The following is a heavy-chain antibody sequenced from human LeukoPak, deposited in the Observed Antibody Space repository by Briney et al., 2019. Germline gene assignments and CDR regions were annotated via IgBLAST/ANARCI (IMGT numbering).Heavy chain of an antibody. CDR2: IRYDGSNK. Sequence: GGSLRLSCAASGCTFSSYGMHWVRQAPGKGQEWVAFIRYDGSNKYYADSMKALFTISRDNSKHTLYLQINRLRAEDTAVYYCEKVPVSGYEPRVYWGQGTLVTVSS. CDR1: GCTFSSYG. V-gene: IGHV3-30*02. J-gene: IGHJ4*02. CDR3: EKVPVSGYEPRVY. D-gene: IGHD5-12*01.